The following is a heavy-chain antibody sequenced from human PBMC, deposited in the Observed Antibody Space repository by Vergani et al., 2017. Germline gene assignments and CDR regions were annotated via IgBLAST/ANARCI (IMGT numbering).Heavy chain of an antibody. Sequence: QVQLQESGPGLVEPSETLSLTCAVSGYSIRNGYYWGWIRQPPGKGLEWIGEIDDKGKSICNPTLKSRVTISVDNSKRHFSLHVTSVTAADSAMYYCVRRDFWVGPRTFDFWGAGTPVTVSS. CDR1: GYSIRNGYY. CDR2: IDDKGKS. CDR3: VRRDFWVGPRTFDF. J-gene: IGHJ3*01. D-gene: IGHD3-3*01. V-gene: IGHV4-38-2*01.